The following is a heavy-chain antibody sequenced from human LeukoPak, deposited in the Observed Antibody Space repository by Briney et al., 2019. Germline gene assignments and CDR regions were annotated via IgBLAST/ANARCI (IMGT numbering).Heavy chain of an antibody. CDR2: ISWDGGST. CDR3: AKDREEYYYDSSGSD. Sequence: GGSLRLSCAASGFTFDDYAMHWVRQAPGKGLEWVSLISWDGGSTYYADSVKGRFTISRDNSKNTLYLQMNSLRAEDTAVYYCAKDREEYYYDSSGSDWGQGTLVTVSS. D-gene: IGHD3-22*01. V-gene: IGHV3-43D*03. J-gene: IGHJ4*02. CDR1: GFTFDDYA.